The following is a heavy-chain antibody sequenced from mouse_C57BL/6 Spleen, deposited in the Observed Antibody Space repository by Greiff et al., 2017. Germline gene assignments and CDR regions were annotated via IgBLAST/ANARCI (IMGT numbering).Heavy chain of an antibody. Sequence: QVQLQQPGAELVRPGSSVKLSCKASGYTFTSYWMHWVKQRPIQGLEWIGNIDPSDSETHYNQKFKDKATLTVDKSSSTAYMQLSSLTSEDSAVYYCVRDYYGSSYPFDYWGQGTTLTVSS. V-gene: IGHV1-52*01. D-gene: IGHD1-1*01. CDR3: VRDYYGSSYPFDY. CDR2: IDPSDSET. J-gene: IGHJ2*01. CDR1: GYTFTSYW.